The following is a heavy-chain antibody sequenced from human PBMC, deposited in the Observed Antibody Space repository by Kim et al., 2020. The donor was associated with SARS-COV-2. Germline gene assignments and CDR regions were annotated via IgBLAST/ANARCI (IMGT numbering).Heavy chain of an antibody. CDR3: ATLGYCSSTSCLPVSYYYYGMDV. CDR1: GYTFTSYA. D-gene: IGHD2-2*01. V-gene: IGHV7-4-1*02. CDR2: INTNTGNP. Sequence: ASVKVSCKASGYTFTSYAMNWVRQAPGQGLEWMGWINTNTGNPTYAQGFTGRFVFSLDTSVSTAYLQISSLKAEDTAVYYCATLGYCSSTSCLPVSYYYYGMDVWGEGTTVTVSS. J-gene: IGHJ6*04.